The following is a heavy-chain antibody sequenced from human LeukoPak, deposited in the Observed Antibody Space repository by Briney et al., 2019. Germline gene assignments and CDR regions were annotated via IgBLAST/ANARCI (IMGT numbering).Heavy chain of an antibody. Sequence: GGSLRLSCAASGFTFTSYDMSWVRQAPWKGLEGVSGISTSGGSTYYADSVKGRFTISRDNSKNTLCLQMNSLRAEDTAIYYCAKVIIASSGGYYFHYWGQGTLVTVSS. CDR2: ISTSGGST. V-gene: IGHV3-23*01. D-gene: IGHD6-13*01. J-gene: IGHJ4*02. CDR1: GFTFTSYD. CDR3: AKVIIASSGGYYFHY.